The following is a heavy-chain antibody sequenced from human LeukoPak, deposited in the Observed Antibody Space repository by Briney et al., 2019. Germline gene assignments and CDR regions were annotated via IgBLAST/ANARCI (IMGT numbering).Heavy chain of an antibody. V-gene: IGHV3-23*01. D-gene: IGHD6-19*01. CDR1: GFTFSSYA. CDR2: ISGSGGST. CDR3: AKSPRSGWYGDFDY. Sequence: GGSLRLSCAASGFTFSSYAMSWIRQAPGKGLEWVSAISGSGGSTYYADSVKGRFTISRDNSKNTLYLQMNSLRAEDTAVYYCAKSPRSGWYGDFDYWGQGTLVTVSS. J-gene: IGHJ4*02.